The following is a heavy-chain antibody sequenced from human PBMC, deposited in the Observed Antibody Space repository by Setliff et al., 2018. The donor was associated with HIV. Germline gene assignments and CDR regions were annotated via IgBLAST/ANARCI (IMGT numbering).Heavy chain of an antibody. CDR3: ASRGYCSGGSCYIYYYYYGMDV. Sequence: ETLSLTCTVFGGSISSSSYYWGWIRQPPGKGLEWIGSIYYSGSTYYNPSLKSRVTISVDTSKNQFSLKLSSVTAADTAVYYCASRGYCSGGSCYIYYYYYGMDVWGQGTTVTVSS. CDR1: GGSISSSSYY. CDR2: IYYSGST. J-gene: IGHJ6*02. D-gene: IGHD2-15*01. V-gene: IGHV4-39*01.